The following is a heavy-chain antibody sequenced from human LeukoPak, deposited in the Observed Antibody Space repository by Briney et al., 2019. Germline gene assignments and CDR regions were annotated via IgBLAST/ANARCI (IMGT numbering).Heavy chain of an antibody. D-gene: IGHD2-2*01. CDR3: ARYCSSTSCRGDYFDY. Sequence: SETLSLTCTVSGGSISSSSYYWGWIRQPPGKGLEWIGSIYYSGSTYYNPSLKSRVTISVDTSKNQFSLKLSSVTAADTAVYYCARYCSSTSCRGDYFDYWGQGTLVTVSS. CDR1: GGSISSSSYY. V-gene: IGHV4-39*07. CDR2: IYYSGST. J-gene: IGHJ4*02.